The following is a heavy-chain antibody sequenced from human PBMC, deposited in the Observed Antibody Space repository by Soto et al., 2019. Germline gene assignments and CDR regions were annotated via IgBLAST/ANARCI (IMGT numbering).Heavy chain of an antibody. Sequence: ASVKVSCKASGYTFSHHTMHWVRQAPGQRLEWMGWITAGNGNTKYSQKFQGRLTITRDTPASTAYMELSSLRSEDTAVYYCARSQNPPQFVLFLYGYHHLDSWGQGTLVTVAS. CDR2: ITAGNGNT. CDR3: ARSQNPPQFVLFLYGYHHLDS. V-gene: IGHV1-3*01. D-gene: IGHD2-8*01. CDR1: GYTFSHHT. J-gene: IGHJ4*02.